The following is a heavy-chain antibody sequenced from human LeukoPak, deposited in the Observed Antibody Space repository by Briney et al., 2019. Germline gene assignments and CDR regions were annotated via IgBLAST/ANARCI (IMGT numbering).Heavy chain of an antibody. Sequence: PSETLSLTCTVSGGSISSYYWSWIRQPPGKGLEWIGYIYYSGSTNYNPSLKSRVTISVDTSKNQFSLKLSSVTAADTAVYYCAGVRVATIIFDYWGQGTLVTVSS. CDR3: AGVRVATIIFDY. D-gene: IGHD5-12*01. CDR1: GGSISSYY. CDR2: IYYSGST. J-gene: IGHJ4*02. V-gene: IGHV4-59*01.